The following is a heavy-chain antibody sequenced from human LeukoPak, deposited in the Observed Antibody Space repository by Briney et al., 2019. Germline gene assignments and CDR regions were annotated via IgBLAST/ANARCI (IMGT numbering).Heavy chain of an antibody. D-gene: IGHD2-2*01. CDR2: INDSGSP. V-gene: IGHV4-34*01. Sequence: PSETLSLTCEVNGGSLDGYHWTWIRQSPGKGLEYIGEINDSGSPVYSPSLKSRLTISVDTSKNQFSVTLTSVTVADTAVYYCARGPHQHWPLGQFWGQGSLVTVSS. CDR1: GGSLDGYH. CDR3: ARGPHQHWPLGQF. J-gene: IGHJ4*02.